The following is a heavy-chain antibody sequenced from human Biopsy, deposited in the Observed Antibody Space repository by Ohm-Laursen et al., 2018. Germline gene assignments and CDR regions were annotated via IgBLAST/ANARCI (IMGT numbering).Heavy chain of an antibody. CDR2: ISCTGYT. Sequence: SQTLSLTCTVSGGSFTGHYWSWIRQPPGKGLEWIGHISCTGYTSYNASLKSRVTISVDTSRNHFSLRLSSLTAADTAVYYCARGSNDSGGLYFPRWGQGTLLTVSS. J-gene: IGHJ4*02. CDR3: ARGSNDSGGLYFPR. D-gene: IGHD4-23*01. V-gene: IGHV4-59*11. CDR1: GGSFTGHY.